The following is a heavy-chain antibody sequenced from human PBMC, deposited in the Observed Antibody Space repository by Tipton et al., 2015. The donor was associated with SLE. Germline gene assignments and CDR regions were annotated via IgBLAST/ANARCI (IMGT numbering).Heavy chain of an antibody. Sequence: TLSLTCTVSGGSISSSSYYWGWIRQPAGKGLEWIGRIYTSGSTNYNPSLKSRVTMSVDTSKNQFSLKLSSVTAADTAVYYCARDISDAPMAWAFDIWGQGTMVTVSS. J-gene: IGHJ3*02. D-gene: IGHD2/OR15-2a*01. CDR1: GGSISSSSYY. CDR3: ARDISDAPMAWAFDI. CDR2: IYTSGST. V-gene: IGHV4-61*02.